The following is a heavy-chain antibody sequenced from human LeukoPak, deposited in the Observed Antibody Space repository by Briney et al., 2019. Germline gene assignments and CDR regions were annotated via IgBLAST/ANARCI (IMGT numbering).Heavy chain of an antibody. CDR1: GGSISSHY. D-gene: IGHD5-24*01. V-gene: IGHV4-59*08. CDR3: ARNRMATSLWYFDL. Sequence: SETLSLTCTVSGGSISSHYWSWIRQPPGKGLEWIGYIYYSGSTNYNPSLKSRVTISVDTSKNQFSLKLSSVTAADTAVYYCARNRMATSLWYFDLWGRGTLVTVSS. J-gene: IGHJ2*01. CDR2: IYYSGST.